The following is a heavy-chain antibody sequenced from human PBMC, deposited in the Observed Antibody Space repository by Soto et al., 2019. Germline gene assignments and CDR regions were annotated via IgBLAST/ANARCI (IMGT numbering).Heavy chain of an antibody. CDR3: ARVSGLQMVRLSYNCSVP. Sequence: SENLSLTCTVSCGSISSGGYYWSWIRQHPGKGLEWIGYIYYSGSTYYNPSLKSRVTISVDTSKNQFSLKLSSVTAADTAVYYCARVSGLQMVRLSYNCSVPSCQGTLVT. J-gene: IGHJ5*02. CDR2: IYYSGST. V-gene: IGHV4-31*03. D-gene: IGHD6-13*01. CDR1: CGSISSGGYY.